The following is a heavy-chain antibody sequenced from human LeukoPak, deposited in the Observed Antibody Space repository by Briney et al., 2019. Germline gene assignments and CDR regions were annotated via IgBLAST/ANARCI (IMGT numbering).Heavy chain of an antibody. V-gene: IGHV5-51*01. CDR3: ARHWRGYCNSFARCSALDY. CDR2: IYPGDSET. J-gene: IGHJ4*02. D-gene: IGHD2/OR15-2a*01. Sequence: GESLKISCKGSGYSFSNYWIGWVRQMPGKGLECMGIIYPGDSETKYSPSFQGQVTISADKSISTAYLQWSSLKASDTAIYYCARHWRGYCNSFARCSALDYWGQGTLVTVSS. CDR1: GYSFSNYW.